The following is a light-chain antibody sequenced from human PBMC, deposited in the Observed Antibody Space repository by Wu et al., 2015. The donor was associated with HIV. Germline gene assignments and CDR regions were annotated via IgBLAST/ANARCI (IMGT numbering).Light chain of an antibody. CDR1: QSVHSDY. J-gene: IGKJ2*01. V-gene: IGKV3-20*01. Sequence: IVLTQSPSTLSLSPGERVTLSCRASQSVHSDYLAWYQQKPGQAPRLLIYGASSRAAGIPDRFSGSGSGTDFTLTISRLEPEDFAVYYCQQYGSSPYTFGQGTKLEIK. CDR2: GAS. CDR3: QQYGSSPYT.